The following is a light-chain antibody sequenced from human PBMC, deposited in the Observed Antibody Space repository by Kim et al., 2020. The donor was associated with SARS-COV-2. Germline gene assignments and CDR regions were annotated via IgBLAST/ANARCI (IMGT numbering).Light chain of an antibody. CDR3: LPYYGVTETWV. CDR2: TTT. Sequence: QAVVTQEPSLTVSPGGTVTPTCASSTGAVTSGYRANWFQQKPAQVPRPLIYTTTNKHSWTPSRFSGSLLGGKAALTLAGVQPEDEADYYCLPYYGVTETWVFDGGTQLTVL. V-gene: IGLV7-43*01. CDR1: TGAVTSGYR. J-gene: IGLJ3*02.